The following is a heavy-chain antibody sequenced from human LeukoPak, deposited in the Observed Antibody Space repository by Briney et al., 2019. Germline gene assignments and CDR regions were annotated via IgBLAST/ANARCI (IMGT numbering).Heavy chain of an antibody. D-gene: IGHD3-22*01. J-gene: IGHJ3*02. CDR3: RVAITTAPDAFDI. CDR1: GFPFSSYG. Sequence: GGSLRLSCVASGFPFSSYGMHWVRQAPGKGLEWVAVIWSVGGAEYYADSVKGRFTISRDNSKNTLYLQMNSLRAEDTAVYYCRVAITTAPDAFDIWGQGTMVTVSS. CDR2: IWSVGGAE. V-gene: IGHV3-30*02.